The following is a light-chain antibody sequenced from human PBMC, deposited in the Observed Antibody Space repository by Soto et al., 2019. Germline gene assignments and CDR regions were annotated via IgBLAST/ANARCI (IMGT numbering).Light chain of an antibody. Sequence: QSVLTQPASVSGSPGQSITISCTGTSSDIGVYNYVSWYQQHPGKAPKRMICEVSNRPSGVSSRFSGSKSGNTASLTISGLRAEDEADYYCTSFTTTSIWVFGGGTKLTVL. CDR3: TSFTTTSIWV. CDR2: EVS. J-gene: IGLJ3*02. CDR1: SSDIGVYNY. V-gene: IGLV2-14*01.